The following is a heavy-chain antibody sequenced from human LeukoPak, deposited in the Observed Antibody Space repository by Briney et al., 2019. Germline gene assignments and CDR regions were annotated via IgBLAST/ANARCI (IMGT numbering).Heavy chain of an antibody. CDR3: AKGTVLWFGELFDYFDY. Sequence: GGSPRLSCAASGFTFSSYGMHWVRQAPGRGLEWVAVISYDGSNKYYADSVKGRFTISRDNSKNTLYLQMNSLRAEDTAVYYCAKGTVLWFGELFDYFDYWGQGTLVTVSS. CDR1: GFTFSSYG. D-gene: IGHD3-10*01. V-gene: IGHV3-30*18. CDR2: ISYDGSNK. J-gene: IGHJ4*02.